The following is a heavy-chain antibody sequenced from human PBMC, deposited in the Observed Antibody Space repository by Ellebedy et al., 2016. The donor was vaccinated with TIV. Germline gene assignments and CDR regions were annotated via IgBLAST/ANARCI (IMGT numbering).Heavy chain of an antibody. CDR2: ISWNSGSI. CDR1: GFSFEEYA. Sequence: PGGSLRLSCAVSGFSFEEYAMHWVRQVPGKGLEWVSGISWNSGSIGYADSVKGRFTVSRDNAKNSLHLQMNSLRAEDTALYYCVKDRVGQWLATFYFDYWGQGTLVTVSS. CDR3: VKDRVGQWLATFYFDY. J-gene: IGHJ4*02. V-gene: IGHV3-9*01. D-gene: IGHD6-19*01.